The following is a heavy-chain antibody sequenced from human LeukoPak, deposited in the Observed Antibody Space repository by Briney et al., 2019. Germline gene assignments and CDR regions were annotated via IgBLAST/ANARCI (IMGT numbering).Heavy chain of an antibody. CDR3: ARANDYGGNSVYYFDY. CDR1: GGSISSGGYS. Sequence: SQTLSLTCAVSGGSISSGGYSWSWIRQPPGRGLEWIGYIYHSGSTYYNPSLKSRVTISVDRSKNQFSLKLSSVTAADTAVYYCARANDYGGNSVYYFDYWGQGTLVTVSS. J-gene: IGHJ4*02. V-gene: IGHV4-30-2*01. CDR2: IYHSGST. D-gene: IGHD4-23*01.